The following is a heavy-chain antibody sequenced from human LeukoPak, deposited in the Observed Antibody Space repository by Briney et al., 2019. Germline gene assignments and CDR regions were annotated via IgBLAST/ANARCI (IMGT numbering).Heavy chain of an antibody. CDR2: ISSSSSTI. D-gene: IGHD6-19*01. Sequence: GGSLRLSCAASGFTFSSYSMNWVRQAPGKGLEWVSYISSSSSTIYYADSVKGRFTISRDNSKNMIYLEMSSLKAEDTAVYYCAKERNLEIAVAGTIFDYWGQGTLVTVSS. CDR3: AKERNLEIAVAGTIFDY. J-gene: IGHJ4*02. CDR1: GFTFSSYS. V-gene: IGHV3-48*01.